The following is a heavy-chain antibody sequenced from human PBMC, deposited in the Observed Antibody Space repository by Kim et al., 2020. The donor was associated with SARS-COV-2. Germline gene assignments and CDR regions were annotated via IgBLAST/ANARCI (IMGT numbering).Heavy chain of an antibody. J-gene: IGHJ6*02. Sequence: SETLSLTCTVSGGSVSSGSYYWSWIRQPPGKGLEWIGYIYYSGSTNYNPSLKSRVTISVDTSKNQFSLKLSSVTAADTAMYYCARDSRMLVRYYGMDVWGQGTTVTVSS. V-gene: IGHV4-61*01. CDR1: GGSVSSGSYY. D-gene: IGHD6-13*01. CDR3: ARDSRMLVRYYGMDV. CDR2: IYYSGST.